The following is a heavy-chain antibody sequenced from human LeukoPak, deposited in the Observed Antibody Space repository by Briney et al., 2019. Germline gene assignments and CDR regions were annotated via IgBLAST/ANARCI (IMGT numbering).Heavy chain of an antibody. CDR3: ARPGEGYCSGGSCYFFDY. CDR2: IRSQAYGVTT. CDR1: GFTFGDYA. V-gene: IGHV3-49*04. Sequence: PGGSLRLSCTASGFTFGDYAMSWVRQAPGKGLEWVAAIRSQAYGVTTQYAASVKGRFTISRDDSKSIAYLQMNSLKLEDTAVYHCARPGEGYCSGGSCYFFDYWGEGTLVTVSS. J-gene: IGHJ4*02. D-gene: IGHD2-15*01.